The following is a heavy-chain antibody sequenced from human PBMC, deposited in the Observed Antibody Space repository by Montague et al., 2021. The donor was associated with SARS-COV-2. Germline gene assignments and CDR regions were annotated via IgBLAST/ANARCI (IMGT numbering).Heavy chain of an antibody. Sequence: VKPTQTLTLTCTFSGLSLSTSGMCVSWIRQPPGKALEWLARIDWDDDKYYSTSLKTRLTISKDTSKNQVVLTMTNMDPVDTATYYGARRTYDILTGYDYGMDVWGQGTTVTVS. CDR3: ARRTYDILTGYDYGMDV. D-gene: IGHD3-9*01. CDR2: IDWDDDK. J-gene: IGHJ6*02. CDR1: GLSLSTSGMC. V-gene: IGHV2-70*11.